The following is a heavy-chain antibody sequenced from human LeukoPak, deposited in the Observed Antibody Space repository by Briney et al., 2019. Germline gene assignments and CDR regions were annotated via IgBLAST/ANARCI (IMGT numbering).Heavy chain of an antibody. CDR2: IGTAGDT. V-gene: IGHV3-13*01. CDR1: GFTFSSYD. CDR3: ARDPTQYLIDY. D-gene: IGHD2-2*01. Sequence: GGSLRLSCAASGFTFSSYDMHWVRQATGKGLEWVSAIGTAGDTYYPGSVKGRFTISRENAKNSLYLQMNSLRAGGTAVYYCARDPTQYLIDYWGQGTLVTVSS. J-gene: IGHJ4*02.